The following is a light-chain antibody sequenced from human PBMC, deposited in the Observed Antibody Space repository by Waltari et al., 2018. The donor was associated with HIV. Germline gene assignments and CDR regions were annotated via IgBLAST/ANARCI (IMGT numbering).Light chain of an antibody. CDR1: SSNIGTNY. Sequence: QSVLTQPPSASGTPGQRVTISCSGSSSNIGTNYVYWDQQLPGTAPKVVIYRNKDGPAGVPDRFSGSKSGTSASLAINGLRSEDEANYYCAVWDDTLRGVFGGGTKLTVL. V-gene: IGLV1-47*01. CDR2: RNK. J-gene: IGLJ2*01. CDR3: AVWDDTLRGV.